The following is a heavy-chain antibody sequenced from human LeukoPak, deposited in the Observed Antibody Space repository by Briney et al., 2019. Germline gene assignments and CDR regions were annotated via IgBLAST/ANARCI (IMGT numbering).Heavy chain of an antibody. CDR1: GYTFTSCY. CDR3: ARALYRFGDYPA. J-gene: IGHJ5*02. Sequence: ASVKVSCKASGYTFTSCYMHWVRQAPGQGLEWMGIINPSSGSTTYAQKFQGRVTMTRDTSTSTVYMEVSSLRSEDTAVYYCARALYRFGDYPAWGQGTLVTVSS. V-gene: IGHV1-46*01. CDR2: INPSSGST. D-gene: IGHD4-17*01.